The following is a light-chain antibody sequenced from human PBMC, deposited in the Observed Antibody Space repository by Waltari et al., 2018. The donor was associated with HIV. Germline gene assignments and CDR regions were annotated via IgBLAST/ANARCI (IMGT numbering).Light chain of an antibody. V-gene: IGLV1-51*01. CDR3: GTWDSSLSAYVV. J-gene: IGLJ2*01. CDR1: RSNIGHHY. Sequence: QSVLTQPPSVSAAPAQNVNITCSGSRSNIGHHYVSWYQHIPGTTPKLLIYDNNKRPSGIPDRFSGSKSGTSATLCITGLQTGDEADYYCGTWDSSLSAYVVFGGGTKLTVL. CDR2: DNN.